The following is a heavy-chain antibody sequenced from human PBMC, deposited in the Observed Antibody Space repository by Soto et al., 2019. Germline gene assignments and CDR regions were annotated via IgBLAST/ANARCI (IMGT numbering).Heavy chain of an antibody. V-gene: IGHV3-11*06. D-gene: IGHD3-22*01. CDR3: ATITMMT. J-gene: IGHJ5*02. CDR1: GFTFSDYY. CDR2: ISGSSDNT. Sequence: GGSLRLSCAASGFTFSDYYMSWIRQAPGKGLEWPSYISGSSDNTNYADSVKGRFTISRDNAKKSLYLEMNSLRAEDTAVYYCATITMMTWGQGTLVTVSS.